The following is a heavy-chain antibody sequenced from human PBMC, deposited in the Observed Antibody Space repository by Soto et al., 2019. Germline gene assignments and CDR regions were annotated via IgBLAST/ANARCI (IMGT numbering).Heavy chain of an antibody. CDR1: GYTFTSYY. CDR3: TRGIAAAGTAWFDP. D-gene: IGHD6-13*01. Sequence: QVQLVQSGAEVKKPGASVKVSCKSSGYTFTSYYMHWVRQAPGQGLEWMGIINVSGGSAIYAQKFQGRVTMSRFTSTSRVYMEPSSLRSEDTAVYYCTRGIAAAGTAWFDPWGQGTLVTVSS. J-gene: IGHJ5*02. CDR2: INVSGGSA. V-gene: IGHV1-46*03.